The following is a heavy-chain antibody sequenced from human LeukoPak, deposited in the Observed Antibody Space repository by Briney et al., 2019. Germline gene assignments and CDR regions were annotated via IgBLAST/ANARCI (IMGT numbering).Heavy chain of an antibody. D-gene: IGHD1-26*01. V-gene: IGHV3-30*11. J-gene: IGHJ4*02. CDR1: GFPFSSSS. CDR2: ISYDGRHK. Sequence: GGSLRLSCAASGFPFSSSSIHWVRQAPGKGLEWVTLISYDGRHKYYADSVKGRFTISRDISRNTVSVQMNSLRVEDTAVYYCARAPRGSADFDNWGQGTLVTVSS. CDR3: ARAPRGSADFDN.